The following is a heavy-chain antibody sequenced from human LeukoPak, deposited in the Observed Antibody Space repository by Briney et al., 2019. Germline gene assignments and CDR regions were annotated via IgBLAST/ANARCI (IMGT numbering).Heavy chain of an antibody. CDR2: ISGSGGST. D-gene: IGHD3-10*01. CDR1: GFTFSSYD. V-gene: IGHV3-23*01. Sequence: PGGSLRLSCTASGFTFSSYDMSWVRQAPGKGLEWVSAISGSGGSTYYADSVKGRFTISRDNSKNTLYLQMNSLRAEDTAVYYCAKVGYYGSGSYAGGYYFDYWGQGTLVTVSS. J-gene: IGHJ4*02. CDR3: AKVGYYGSGSYAGGYYFDY.